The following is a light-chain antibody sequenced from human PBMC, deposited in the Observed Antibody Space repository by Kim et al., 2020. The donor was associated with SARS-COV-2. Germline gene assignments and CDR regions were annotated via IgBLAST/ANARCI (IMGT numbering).Light chain of an antibody. V-gene: IGLV1-51*01. Sequence: SVLTQPPSVSAAPGHKVTISCSGSRSNIGNNPVSWYQQFPGTAPRLITYDNDKRPSGIPDRFSSSKSGTSATLGITGLRTGDEADYYCATWDSSLSVGVFGGGTKGTV. CDR2: DND. CDR3: ATWDSSLSVGV. CDR1: RSNIGNNP. J-gene: IGLJ3*02.